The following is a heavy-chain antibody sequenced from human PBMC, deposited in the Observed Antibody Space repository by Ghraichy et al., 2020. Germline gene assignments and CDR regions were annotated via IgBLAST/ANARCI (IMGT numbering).Heavy chain of an antibody. V-gene: IGHV3-23*01. J-gene: IGHJ6*02. D-gene: IGHD2-21*02. Sequence: GGEWRLSCAASGFTFSSYAMSWVRQAPGKGLEWVSAISGSGGSTYYADSVKGRFTISRDNSKNTLYLQMNSLRAEDTAVYYCAKESVVVTPRLYYGMDVWGQGTTVTVSS. CDR2: ISGSGGST. CDR1: GFTFSSYA. CDR3: AKESVVVTPRLYYGMDV.